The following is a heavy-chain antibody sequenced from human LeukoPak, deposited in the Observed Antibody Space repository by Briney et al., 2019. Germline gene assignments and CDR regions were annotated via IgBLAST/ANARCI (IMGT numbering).Heavy chain of an antibody. Sequence: SETLSLTCTVSGGSISSYYWSWIRQPPGKGLEWIGYIYYSGSTYYNPSLKSRVTISVDTSKNQFSLKLSSVTAADTAVYYCARYCSSTSCYNYFDYWGQGTLVTVSS. J-gene: IGHJ4*02. CDR1: GGSISSYY. V-gene: IGHV4-59*01. CDR2: IYYSGST. D-gene: IGHD2-2*02. CDR3: ARYCSSTSCYNYFDY.